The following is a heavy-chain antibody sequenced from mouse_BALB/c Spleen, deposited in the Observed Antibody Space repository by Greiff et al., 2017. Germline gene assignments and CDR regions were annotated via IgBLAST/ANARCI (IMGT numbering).Heavy chain of an antibody. V-gene: IGHV2-9*02. CDR2: IWAGGST. Sequence: VMLVESGPGLVAPSQSLSITCTVSGFSLTSYGVHWVRQPPGKGLEWLGVIWAGGSTNYNSALMSRLSISKDNSKSQVFLKMNSLQTDDTAMYYCARDGGNFFAYWGQGTLVTVSA. J-gene: IGHJ3*01. CDR3: ARDGGNFFAY. CDR1: GFSLTSYG. D-gene: IGHD1-1*02.